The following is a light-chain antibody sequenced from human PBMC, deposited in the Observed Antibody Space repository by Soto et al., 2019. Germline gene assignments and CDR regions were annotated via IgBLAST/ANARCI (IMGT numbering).Light chain of an antibody. CDR2: AAS. J-gene: IGKJ1*01. CDR1: QSVSGSY. V-gene: IGKV3-20*01. Sequence: EIVMTQSPATLSVSPGERATLSCRASQSVSGSYLAWYQQKPGQAPRLLIYAASRRATGIPDRFSGSGSGTDFTLTISRLEPEDFALYYCQQYGDSLWTFGQGTKVDIK. CDR3: QQYGDSLWT.